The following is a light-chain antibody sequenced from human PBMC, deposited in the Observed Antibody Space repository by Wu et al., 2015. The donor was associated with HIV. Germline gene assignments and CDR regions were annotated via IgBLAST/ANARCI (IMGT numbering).Light chain of an antibody. J-gene: IGKJ3*01. V-gene: IGKV3-20*01. Sequence: EIVLTQSPATLSLSPGERATLSCKASQTIARSHLAWYQQKPGQPPRLLIYSASSRAPGIPDRFSGSGSRTDFTLTISRLEPEDFAVYFCQQYRTFGPGTKV. CDR2: SAS. CDR3: QQYRT. CDR1: QTIARSH.